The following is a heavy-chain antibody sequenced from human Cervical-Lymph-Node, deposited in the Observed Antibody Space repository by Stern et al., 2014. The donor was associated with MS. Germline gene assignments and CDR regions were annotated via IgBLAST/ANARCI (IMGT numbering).Heavy chain of an antibody. CDR2: IYYRGST. J-gene: IGHJ6*02. CDR1: GGSISDYY. Sequence: QLQLQESGPGVVKPSETLSLTCTVSGGSISDYYWSWIRQPPGKELEWIGYIYYRGSTSYNPSLKSRVTISVDTNQFSLNLRSVTAADTAVYYCARVDCTSTSCYYHMDVWGQGTTVIVSS. D-gene: IGHD2-2*01. CDR3: ARVDCTSTSCYYHMDV. V-gene: IGHV4-59*01.